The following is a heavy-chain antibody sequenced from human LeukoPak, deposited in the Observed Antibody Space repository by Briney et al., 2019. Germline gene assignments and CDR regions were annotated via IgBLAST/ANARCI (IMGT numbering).Heavy chain of an antibody. V-gene: IGHV4-59*01. J-gene: IGHJ4*02. D-gene: IGHD1-26*01. CDR1: GGSISSYY. Sequence: PSETLSLTCTVSGGSISSYYWSWIRQPPGKGLEWIGYIYYSGSTNYNPSLKSRVTISVDTSKNQFSLKLSSVTAADTAVYYCARGGGSYPIDYWGQGTLVTVSS. CDR2: IYYSGST. CDR3: ARGGGSYPIDY.